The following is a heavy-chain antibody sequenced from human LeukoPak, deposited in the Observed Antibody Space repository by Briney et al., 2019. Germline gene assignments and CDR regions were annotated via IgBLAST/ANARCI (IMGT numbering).Heavy chain of an antibody. D-gene: IGHD3-22*01. J-gene: IGHJ5*02. CDR2: ISYDGSNK. Sequence: GGSLRLSCAASGFTFSSYAMHWVRQAPGKGLEWVAVISYDGSNKYYADSVKGRFTISRDNSKNTLYLQMNSLRAEDTAVYYCARNYYDSSGPWFDPWGQGTLVTVSS. CDR1: GFTFSSYA. V-gene: IGHV3-30*04. CDR3: ARNYYDSSGPWFDP.